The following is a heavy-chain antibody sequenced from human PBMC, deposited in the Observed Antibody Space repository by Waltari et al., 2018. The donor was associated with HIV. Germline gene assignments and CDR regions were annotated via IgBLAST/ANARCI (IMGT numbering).Heavy chain of an antibody. D-gene: IGHD1-1*01. CDR2: INGELSQR. CDR1: GFTFSTSW. V-gene: IGHV3-7*05. J-gene: IGHJ5*02. CDR3: ARDRHPQQNWFDP. Sequence: VQLVESGGGSVRPGGSLSLSCAASGFTFSTSWMSWFRRAPGKVLEWVANINGELSQREYAGFVKGRFSLSRDNARKSLSLDMNSLRVDDTATYYCARDRHPQQNWFDPWGQGTLVTVSS.